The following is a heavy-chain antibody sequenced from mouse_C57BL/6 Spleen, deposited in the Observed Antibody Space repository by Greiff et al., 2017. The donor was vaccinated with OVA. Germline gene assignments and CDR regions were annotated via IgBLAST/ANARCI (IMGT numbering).Heavy chain of an antibody. D-gene: IGHD2-3*01. J-gene: IGHJ1*03. Sequence: EVQGVESGGGLVKPGGSLKLSCAASGFTFSSYAMSWVRQTPEKRLEWVATISDGGSYTYYPDNVKGRFTISRDNAKNNLYLQMSHLKSEDTAMYYCAREDDGYYVPYWYFDVWGTGTTVTVSS. V-gene: IGHV5-4*01. CDR2: ISDGGSYT. CDR1: GFTFSSYA. CDR3: AREDDGYYVPYWYFDV.